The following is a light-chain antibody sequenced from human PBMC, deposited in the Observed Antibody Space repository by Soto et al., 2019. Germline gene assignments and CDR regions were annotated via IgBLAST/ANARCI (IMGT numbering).Light chain of an antibody. CDR2: DAS. CDR1: QSVSSN. V-gene: IGKV3-15*01. Sequence: EIVMTQSPATLSVSPGERATLSCRASQSVSSNLAWYQQRPGQAPRLLIYDASTRVTAIPVRFSGSGSGTEFTLTISSLQSEDFAVYYCQQYKNWPPKHTFGQGTKLEIK. CDR3: QQYKNWPPKHT. J-gene: IGKJ2*01.